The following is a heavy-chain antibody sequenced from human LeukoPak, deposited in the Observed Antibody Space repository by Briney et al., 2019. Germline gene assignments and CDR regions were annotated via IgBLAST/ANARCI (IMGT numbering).Heavy chain of an antibody. V-gene: IGHV3-30*18. CDR1: GFTFSSYG. CDR2: ISYDGSNK. D-gene: IGHD1-7*01. CDR3: AKDQGTESSYYYGMGV. Sequence: GRSLRLSCAASGFTFSSYGMHWVRQAPGKGLEWVAVISYDGSNKYYADSVKGRFTISRDNSKNTLYLQMNSLRAEDTAVYYCAKDQGTESSYYYGMGVWGKGTTVTVSS. J-gene: IGHJ6*04.